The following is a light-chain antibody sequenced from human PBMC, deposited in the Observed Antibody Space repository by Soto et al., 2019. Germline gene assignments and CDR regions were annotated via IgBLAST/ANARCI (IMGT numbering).Light chain of an antibody. CDR3: QQYGSSPPLT. CDR2: GAS. V-gene: IGKV3-20*01. Sequence: EIVLTQSPGTLSLSPGERATLSCRASQSVSSSHLAWYQQKPGQAPRLLIYGASSRATGIPDRFSGSGSGTDFTLTISRLEPDDFGVYHCQQYGSSPPLTFGGGTKVEI. CDR1: QSVSSSH. J-gene: IGKJ4*01.